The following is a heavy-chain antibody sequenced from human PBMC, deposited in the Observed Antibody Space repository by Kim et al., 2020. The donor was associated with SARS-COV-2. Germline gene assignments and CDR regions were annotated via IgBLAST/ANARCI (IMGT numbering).Heavy chain of an antibody. V-gene: IGHV3-11*04. CDR3: ALLYGSGSYYRADY. CDR2: ISSSGSTI. J-gene: IGHJ4*02. D-gene: IGHD3-10*01. Sequence: RGSLRLSCAASGFTFSDYYMSWIRQAPGKGLEWVSYISSSGSTIYYADSVKGRFTISRDNAKNSLYLQMNSLRAEDTAVYYCALLYGSGSYYRADYWGQGTLVTVSS. CDR1: GFTFSDYY.